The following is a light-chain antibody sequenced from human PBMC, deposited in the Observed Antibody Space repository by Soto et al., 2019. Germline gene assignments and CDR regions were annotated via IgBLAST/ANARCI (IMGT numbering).Light chain of an antibody. V-gene: IGKV3-11*01. Sequence: TNSPTNVSLSTGYRATLSCRTSQSVSSYLAWYQQKPGQAPRLLIYDASNRATGITARFSGSGSGTDFTLTISSREPEDSADYYCKQRRNANPIPCGQATR. CDR3: KQRRNANPIP. J-gene: IGKJ5*01. CDR1: QSVSSY. CDR2: DAS.